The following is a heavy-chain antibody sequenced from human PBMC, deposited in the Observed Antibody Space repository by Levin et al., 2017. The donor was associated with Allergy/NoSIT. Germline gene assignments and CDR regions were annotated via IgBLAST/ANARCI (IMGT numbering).Heavy chain of an antibody. D-gene: IGHD2-2*01. Sequence: PSETLSLTCAVYGGSFSGYYWSWIRQPPGKGLEWIGEINHSGSTNYNPSLKSRVTISVDTSKNQFSLKLSSVTAADTAVYYCARDLVPAASGADYWGQGTLVTVSS. V-gene: IGHV4-34*01. CDR3: ARDLVPAASGADY. CDR2: INHSGST. J-gene: IGHJ4*02. CDR1: GGSFSGYY.